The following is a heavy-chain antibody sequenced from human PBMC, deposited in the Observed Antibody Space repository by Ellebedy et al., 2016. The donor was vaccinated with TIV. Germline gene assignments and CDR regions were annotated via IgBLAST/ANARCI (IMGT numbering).Heavy chain of an antibody. V-gene: IGHV3-21*06. J-gene: IGHJ3*02. CDR1: GFTFSSFG. CDR3: ARSTVINPEGDAYNI. Sequence: GESLKISCAASGFTFSSFGMNWVRQASGKGLEWVSSIDSSSTYIYYADSVKGRFTISRDNAKNSLYLRMNSLRAEDTAVYYCARSTVINPEGDAYNIWGQGTKVTVSS. CDR2: IDSSSTYI. D-gene: IGHD4-23*01.